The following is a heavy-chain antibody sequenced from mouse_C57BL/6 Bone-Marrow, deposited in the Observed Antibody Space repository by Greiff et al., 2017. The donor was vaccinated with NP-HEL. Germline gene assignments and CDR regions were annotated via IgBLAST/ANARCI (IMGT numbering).Heavy chain of an antibody. D-gene: IGHD2-3*01. Sequence: EVQGVESGGGLVKPGGSLKLSCAASGFTFSDYGMHWVRQAPEKGLEWVAYISSGSSAIYYAYTVKGRITISRDNAKNTLFLQMTSLRSEDTAMSYCARDYDVYYGLDYWGQGTTLTVSS. CDR2: ISSGSSAI. CDR1: GFTFSDYG. J-gene: IGHJ2*01. CDR3: ARDYDVYYGLDY. V-gene: IGHV5-17*01.